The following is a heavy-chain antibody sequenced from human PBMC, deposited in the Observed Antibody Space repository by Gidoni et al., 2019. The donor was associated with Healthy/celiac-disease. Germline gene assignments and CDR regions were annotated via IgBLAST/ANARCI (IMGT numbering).Heavy chain of an antibody. CDR2: IIPIFGTA. CDR1: GGTFSSYA. V-gene: IGHV1-69*01. Sequence: QVQLVQSGAEVKKPGSSVKVSCKASGGTFSSYAISWVRQAPGHGLEWMGGIIPIFGTANYAQKFQGRVTITADESTSTAYMELSSLRSEDTAVYYCARALLLGAYSNGNYYYGMDVWGQGTTVTVSS. D-gene: IGHD4-4*01. J-gene: IGHJ6*02. CDR3: ARALLLGAYSNGNYYYGMDV.